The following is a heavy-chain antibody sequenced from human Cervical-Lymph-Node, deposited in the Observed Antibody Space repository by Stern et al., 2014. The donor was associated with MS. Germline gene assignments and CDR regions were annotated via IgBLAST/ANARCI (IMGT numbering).Heavy chain of an antibody. D-gene: IGHD4-17*01. V-gene: IGHV1-69*01. CDR1: GGSFSSYS. Sequence: QVQLVQSGSEVKKPGSSVKVSCRASGGSFSSYSISWVRQAPGQGLEWMGGIIPIFGRKNYAQKFRGRVTFTADGSTSTAYMDLSSLKSEDTAVYYCARLYGVDPTDDYYALDVWGQGTTVTVSS. CDR2: IIPIFGRK. J-gene: IGHJ6*02. CDR3: ARLYGVDPTDDYYALDV.